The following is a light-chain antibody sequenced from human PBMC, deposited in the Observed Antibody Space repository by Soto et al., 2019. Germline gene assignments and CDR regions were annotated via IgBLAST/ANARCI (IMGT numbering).Light chain of an antibody. CDR3: SSYTSDITQV. V-gene: IGLV2-14*01. Sequence: QSALTQPASVSGSPGQSITISCTGTSSDVGGYNYVSWYQQHPGKAPKLMIYEVSNRPSGVSNRFSGSKSGNTASLTISGLQAEDEAYYYCSSYTSDITQVFGGGTKVTVL. CDR1: SSDVGGYNY. J-gene: IGLJ3*02. CDR2: EVS.